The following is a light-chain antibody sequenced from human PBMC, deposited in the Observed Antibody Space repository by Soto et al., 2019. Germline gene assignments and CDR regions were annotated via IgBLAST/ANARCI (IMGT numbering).Light chain of an antibody. V-gene: IGKV3-11*01. J-gene: IGKJ1*01. CDR3: RQRCDWPPGT. Sequence: EVVLSLSPATLSLCPGERATLSSRASQRIGSYLAGYQQKHGQPPRLLIYDASNRATAIPARFSGSGSGTDFTLTISSLEPAEDAVDYCRQRCDWPPGTFGQGTKVDIK. CDR1: QRIGSY. CDR2: DAS.